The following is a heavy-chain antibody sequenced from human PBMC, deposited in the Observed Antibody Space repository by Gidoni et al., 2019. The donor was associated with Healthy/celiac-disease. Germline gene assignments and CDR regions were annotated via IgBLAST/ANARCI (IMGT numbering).Heavy chain of an antibody. V-gene: IGHV3-23*01. J-gene: IGHJ3*02. D-gene: IGHD3-9*01. CDR2: ISGSGGST. CDR1: GFTFSSYA. CDR3: AKDWEPYYDILTPFDAFDI. Sequence: EVQLLESGGGLVQPGGSLRLYCAASGFTFSSYAMSWVRQAPGKGLEWVSAISGSGGSTYYADSVKGRFTISRDNSKNTLYLQMNSLRAEDTAVYYCAKDWEPYYDILTPFDAFDIWGQGTMVTVSS.